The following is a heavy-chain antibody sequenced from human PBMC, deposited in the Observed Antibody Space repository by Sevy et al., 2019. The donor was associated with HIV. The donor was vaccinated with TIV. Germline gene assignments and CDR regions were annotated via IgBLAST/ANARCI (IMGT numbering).Heavy chain of an antibody. CDR1: GFTFSSYA. V-gene: IGHV3-23*01. CDR2: ISGSADST. Sequence: GGSLRLSCAASGFTFSSYAMTWVRQAPGKGLEWVSTISGSADSTYYAYSVKGRFTISRDNSKNTLYLQMNSLRADDTAVYYCAKRPGSSNWYYFDYWGQGTLVTVSS. J-gene: IGHJ4*02. CDR3: AKRPGSSNWYYFDY. D-gene: IGHD6-13*01.